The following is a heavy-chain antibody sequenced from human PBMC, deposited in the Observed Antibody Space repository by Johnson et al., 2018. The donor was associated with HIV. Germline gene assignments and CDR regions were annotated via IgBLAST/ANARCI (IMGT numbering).Heavy chain of an antibody. D-gene: IGHD3-16*01. Sequence: VQLVESGGGLIQPGGSLRLSCAASGFTVTSTYMSWVRQAPGKGLEWVSVIYSGGNTNYVDSVKGRFTIYRDNSKKTLSLQMNSLRAEDTAVYYCERSPEMGDRVWRAFNVWGQGTMVTVTS. CDR1: GFTVTSTY. CDR2: IYSGGNT. J-gene: IGHJ3*01. CDR3: ERSPEMGDRVWRAFNV. V-gene: IGHV3-53*01.